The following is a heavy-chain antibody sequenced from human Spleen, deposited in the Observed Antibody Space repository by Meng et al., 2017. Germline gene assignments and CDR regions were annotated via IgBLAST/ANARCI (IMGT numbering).Heavy chain of an antibody. CDR1: GYTFPDYW. CDR3: ARGLNWFDP. J-gene: IGHJ5*02. V-gene: IGHV1-2*06. Sequence: QVELVKSWGEVKKPAASVKGSCKASGYTFPDYWLHGVRRAPGPGLEWMGRINPKSGDTHYAQRFQGRVTMTGDTSISTAYMELSGLRSDDTAVYYCARGLNWFDPWGQGTLVTVSS. CDR2: INPKSGDT.